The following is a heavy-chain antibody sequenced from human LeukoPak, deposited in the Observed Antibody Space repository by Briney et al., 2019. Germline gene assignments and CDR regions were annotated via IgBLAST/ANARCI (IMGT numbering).Heavy chain of an antibody. D-gene: IGHD2-15*01. CDR2: ISSNGGST. V-gene: IGHV3-64*01. CDR1: GFTFSTYA. Sequence: GGSLRLSCAASGFTFSTYAMHWVRQAPGKGLEYVSAISSNGGSTYYANSVKGRFTISRDNSKKTLYLQMGSLRTEDMAVYYCARTPELCSGGSCYSEGYFDYWGQGTLVTVSS. J-gene: IGHJ4*02. CDR3: ARTPELCSGGSCYSEGYFDY.